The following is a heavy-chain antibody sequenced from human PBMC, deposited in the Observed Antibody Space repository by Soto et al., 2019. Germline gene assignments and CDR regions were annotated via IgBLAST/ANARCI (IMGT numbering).Heavy chain of an antibody. CDR2: IYSGGST. D-gene: IGHD6-13*01. Sequence: GGSLRLSCAASGFTVSSNYMSWVRQAPGKGLEWVSVIYSGGSTYYADSVKGRFTISRDNSKNTLYLQMNSLRAEDTAVYYCARAIGGNRQLGPGFGMDVWGQGTTVTVSS. J-gene: IGHJ6*02. V-gene: IGHV3-53*01. CDR1: GFTVSSNY. CDR3: ARAIGGNRQLGPGFGMDV.